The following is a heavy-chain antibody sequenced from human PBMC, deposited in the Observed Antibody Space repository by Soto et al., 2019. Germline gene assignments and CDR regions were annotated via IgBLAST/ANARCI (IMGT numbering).Heavy chain of an antibody. CDR3: SRGGVGGYLLDYCFFLFPPPSPHYYYYMDV. J-gene: IGHJ6*03. Sequence: LGESLKISCKGSGYSFTSYWIGWVRQMPGKGLEWMGIIYPGDSDTRYSPSFQGQVTISADKSISTAYLQWSSLKASDTAMYYCSRGGVGGYLLDYCFFLFPPPSPHYYYYMDVWGKGTTVTVSS. CDR1: GYSFTSYW. D-gene: IGHD5-12*01. V-gene: IGHV5-51*01. CDR2: IYPGDSDT.